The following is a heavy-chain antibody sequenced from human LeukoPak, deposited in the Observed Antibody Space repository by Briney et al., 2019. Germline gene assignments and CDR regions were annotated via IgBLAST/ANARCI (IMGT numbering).Heavy chain of an antibody. CDR3: ATGNYYDTSRYYQVYFDY. V-gene: IGHV1-24*01. CDR2: FDNEDVET. Sequence: ASVKVSCKVSGYTLTELSMHWVRQAPRNRLEGMGGFDNEDVETIYAQKFQGRVTMTEDTSTDTAYMELRSLRSEDTAVYYCATGNYYDTSRYYQVYFDYWGQGTLVTVSS. J-gene: IGHJ4*02. CDR1: GYTLTELS. D-gene: IGHD3-22*01.